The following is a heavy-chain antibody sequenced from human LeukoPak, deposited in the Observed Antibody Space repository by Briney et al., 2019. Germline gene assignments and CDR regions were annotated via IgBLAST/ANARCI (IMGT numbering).Heavy chain of an antibody. J-gene: IGHJ6*04. V-gene: IGHV1-2*02. CDR1: GGTFSSYA. Sequence: ASVKVSCKASGGTFSSYAISWVRQAPGQGLEWMGWINPNSGGTNYAQKFQGRVTMTRDTSISTAYMELSRLRSDDTAVYYCASREYCSSTSCYLWLGMDVWGKGTTVTVSS. CDR2: INPNSGGT. CDR3: ASREYCSSTSCYLWLGMDV. D-gene: IGHD2-2*01.